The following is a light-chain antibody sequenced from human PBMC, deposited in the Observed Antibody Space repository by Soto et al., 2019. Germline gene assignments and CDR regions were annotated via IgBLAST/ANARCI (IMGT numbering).Light chain of an antibody. Sequence: EIVLTQSPGTLSLSPGERATLPCRASQSVSSSYLAWYQQKPGQSPRLLIYGSTSRATGIPDRLSGSGSGTDFTLTISSLQPDDFATYYCQQYNSYPWTFGQGTKVDIK. CDR2: GST. V-gene: IGKV3-20*01. CDR3: QQYNSYPWT. J-gene: IGKJ1*01. CDR1: QSVSSSY.